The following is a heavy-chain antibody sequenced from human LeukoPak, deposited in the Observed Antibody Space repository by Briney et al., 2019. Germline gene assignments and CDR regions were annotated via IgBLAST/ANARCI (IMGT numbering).Heavy chain of an antibody. D-gene: IGHD6-13*01. CDR3: ARDRIAAAGNGDYFDY. Sequence: PSETLSLTCTVSGGSFSSYYWSWIRQPPGKGLEWIGYIYYSGSTNYNPSLKSRVTISVDTSKNQFSLKLSSVTAADTAVYYCARDRIAAAGNGDYFDYWGQGTLVTVSS. V-gene: IGHV4-59*01. CDR1: GGSFSSYY. J-gene: IGHJ4*02. CDR2: IYYSGST.